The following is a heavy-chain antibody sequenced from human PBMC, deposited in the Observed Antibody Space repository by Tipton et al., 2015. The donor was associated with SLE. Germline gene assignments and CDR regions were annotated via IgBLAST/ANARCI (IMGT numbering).Heavy chain of an antibody. V-gene: IGHV4-34*01. J-gene: IGHJ4*02. D-gene: IGHD4-17*01. CDR1: GGSFSGYY. Sequence: TLSLTCAVYGGSFSGYYWSWIRQPPGKGLEWIGEIKHGGSTNYNPSLESRVIISIDMSENQFSLELRSVTAADTAVYYCAREAAHGDYVSFDSWGQGTLVTVSS. CDR2: IKHGGST. CDR3: AREAAHGDYVSFDS.